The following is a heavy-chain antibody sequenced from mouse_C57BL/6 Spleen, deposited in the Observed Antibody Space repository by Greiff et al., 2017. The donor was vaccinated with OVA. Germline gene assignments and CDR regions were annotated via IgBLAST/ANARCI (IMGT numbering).Heavy chain of an antibody. CDR3: ARGAVYYDYDETWFAY. Sequence: EVQLQESEGGLVQPGRSMKLSCTASGFTFSDYYMAWVRPVPEKGLEWVANINDDGSSTYYLDSLKSRFLISRDNAKNILYLQMSSLKSEDTATYYCARGAVYYDYDETWFAYWGQGTLVTVSA. CDR1: GFTFSDYY. D-gene: IGHD2-4*01. V-gene: IGHV5-16*01. J-gene: IGHJ3*01. CDR2: INDDGSST.